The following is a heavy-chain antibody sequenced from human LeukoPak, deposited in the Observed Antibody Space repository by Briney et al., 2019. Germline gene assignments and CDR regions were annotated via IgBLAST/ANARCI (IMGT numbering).Heavy chain of an antibody. V-gene: IGHV4-34*01. CDR3: ARQRRTILY. Sequence: SETLSLTCAVYGGSFSGYYWSWIRQPPGKGLEWIGEINHSGSTNYNPSLKSRVTISVDTSKNQFSLKLSSVTAADTAVYYCARQRRTILYWGQGTLVTVSS. D-gene: IGHD3-3*01. CDR2: INHSGST. CDR1: GGSFSGYY. J-gene: IGHJ4*02.